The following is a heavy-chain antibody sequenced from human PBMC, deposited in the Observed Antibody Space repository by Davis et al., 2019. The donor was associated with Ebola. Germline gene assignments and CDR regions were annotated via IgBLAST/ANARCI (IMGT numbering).Heavy chain of an antibody. CDR1: GGTFTSYG. CDR3: ARQRYYYDSSGYYYFDY. D-gene: IGHD3-22*01. Sequence: AASVKVSCKASGGTFTSYGISWVRQAPGQGLEWMGWISAYTGNTNYAQKLQGRVTMTTDTSTSTAYMELRSLRSDDTAVYYCARQRYYYDSSGYYYFDYWDQGTLVTVSS. V-gene: IGHV1-18*01. J-gene: IGHJ4*02. CDR2: ISAYTGNT.